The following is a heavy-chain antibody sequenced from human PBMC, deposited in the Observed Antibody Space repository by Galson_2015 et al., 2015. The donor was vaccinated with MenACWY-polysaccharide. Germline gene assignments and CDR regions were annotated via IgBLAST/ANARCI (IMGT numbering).Heavy chain of an antibody. CDR2: ISTNGGST. D-gene: IGHD3-16*01. Sequence: SLRLSCAASGFIFSTYSMHWVRQAPGKGLEYVSTISTNGGSTFYANSVKGRFTISRDNSKNTLYLQMGSLRPEDMAVYYCARGLYTTNSGGFDPWGQGTLVTVSS. CDR3: ARGLYTTNSGGFDP. V-gene: IGHV3-64*01. J-gene: IGHJ5*02. CDR1: GFIFSTYS.